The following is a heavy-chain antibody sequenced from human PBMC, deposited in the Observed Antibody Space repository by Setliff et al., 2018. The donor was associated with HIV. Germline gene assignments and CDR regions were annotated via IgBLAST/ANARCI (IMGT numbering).Heavy chain of an antibody. CDR1: GGSISSGSYY. J-gene: IGHJ3*02. V-gene: IGHV4-61*02. CDR3: ARAPFYSGYDSHDSSGYYLDAFDI. Sequence: SETPSLTCTVSGGSISSGSYYWSWIRQPAGKGLEWIGRIYTSGSTNYNPSLKSRVTISVDTSKKQFSLKVNSVTAADTAVYYCARAPFYSGYDSHDSSGYYLDAFDIWGPGTMVTVSS. D-gene: IGHD3-22*01. CDR2: IYTSGST.